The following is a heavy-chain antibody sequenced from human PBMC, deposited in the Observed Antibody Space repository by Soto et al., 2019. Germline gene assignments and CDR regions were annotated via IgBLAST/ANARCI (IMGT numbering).Heavy chain of an antibody. J-gene: IGHJ4*02. CDR3: ARDLAAVPRAFDY. CDR1: GGSISSYF. D-gene: IGHD6-13*01. V-gene: IGHV4-59*01. Sequence: PSETLSLTCTVSGGSISSYFYIWVRQPPGKGLEWIGSVYYTGTTDYNPSLKSRVTISVDTSKTQFPLNLRSVTAAATAVYYCARDLAAVPRAFDYWGRGTLVTVSS. CDR2: VYYTGTT.